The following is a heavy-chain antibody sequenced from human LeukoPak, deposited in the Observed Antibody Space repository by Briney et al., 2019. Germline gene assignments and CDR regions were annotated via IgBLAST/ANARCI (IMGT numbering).Heavy chain of an antibody. CDR2: IKQDGSEK. Sequence: PGGSLRLSCAASGFTFSSYWMSWVRQAPGKGLEWVANIKQDGSEKYYVDSVKGRFTISRDNSKNTLYLQMNSLRAEDTAVYYCAKDRWDMITFGGAIDYWGQGTLVTVSS. J-gene: IGHJ4*02. CDR3: AKDRWDMITFGGAIDY. V-gene: IGHV3-7*01. CDR1: GFTFSSYW. D-gene: IGHD3-16*01.